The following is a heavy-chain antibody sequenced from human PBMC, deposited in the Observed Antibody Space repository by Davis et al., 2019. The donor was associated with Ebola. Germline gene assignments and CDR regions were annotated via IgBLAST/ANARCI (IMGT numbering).Heavy chain of an antibody. CDR2: ISSSGSTI. D-gene: IGHD2-15*01. J-gene: IGHJ4*02. CDR3: ARRLMDCSGGSCYVSLGDY. V-gene: IGHV3-48*03. Sequence: PGGSLRLSCAASGFTFSSYEMNWVRQAPGKGLEWVSYISSSGSTIYYADSVKGRFTISRDNAKNSLYLQMNSLRAEDTAVYYCARRLMDCSGGSCYVSLGDYWGQGTLVTVSS. CDR1: GFTFSSYE.